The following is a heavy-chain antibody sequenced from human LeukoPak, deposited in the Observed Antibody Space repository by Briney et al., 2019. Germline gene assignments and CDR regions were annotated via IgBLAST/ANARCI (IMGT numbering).Heavy chain of an antibody. Sequence: GGSLRLSCAASGFTFSSYGMHWVRQAPGKGLEWVSGISWNSGSIGYADSVKGRFTISRDNAKNSLYLQMNSLRAEDTALYYCAKDQYYYDSWGFDAFDMWGQGTMVTISS. D-gene: IGHD3-22*01. V-gene: IGHV3-9*01. CDR1: GFTFSSYG. CDR3: AKDQYYYDSWGFDAFDM. CDR2: ISWNSGSI. J-gene: IGHJ3*02.